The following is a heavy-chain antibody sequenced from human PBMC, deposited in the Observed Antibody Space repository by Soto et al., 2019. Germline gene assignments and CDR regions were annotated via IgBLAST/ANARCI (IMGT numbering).Heavy chain of an antibody. CDR3: ARCGYSHSGGDY. V-gene: IGHV4-34*01. CDR2: INHSGST. Sequence: QVQLQQWGAGLLKPSETLSLTCAVYGGSFSGYYWSWIRQHPGKGLEWIGEINHSGSTNYNPSLKSRVTISVDTSKNQFSLKLSSVTAADTAVYYCARCGYSHSGGDYWGQGTLVTVSS. J-gene: IGHJ4*02. D-gene: IGHD3-22*01. CDR1: GGSFSGYY.